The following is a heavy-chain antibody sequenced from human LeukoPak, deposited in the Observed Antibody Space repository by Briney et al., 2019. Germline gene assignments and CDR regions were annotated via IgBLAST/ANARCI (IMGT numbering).Heavy chain of an antibody. CDR2: NNPNSGGT. Sequence: ASVKVSCKASGYTXTGYYMHGVRQAPGQGLEWMGWNNPNSGGTNYAQKIQGRVTMTRDTYISTAYMELSRLRSDDTAVYYCARAPTAYYYYGMDVWGQGTTVTVSS. J-gene: IGHJ6*02. CDR1: GYTXTGYY. CDR3: ARAPTAYYYYGMDV. V-gene: IGHV1-2*02.